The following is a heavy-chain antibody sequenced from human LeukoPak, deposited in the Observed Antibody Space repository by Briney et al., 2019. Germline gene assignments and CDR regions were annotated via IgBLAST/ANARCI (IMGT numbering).Heavy chain of an antibody. V-gene: IGHV3-74*03. J-gene: IGHJ5*01. CDR1: GFTFSGYW. CDR2: INSDGYSI. Sequence: PGGSLRLSCAASGFTFSGYWMHWVRQAPGKGLVWVSRINSDGYSITYADSVKGRFTISRDNAKNTLYLQMNSLIAEDTAVYFCTRAGCSSGFDSWGQGTLVTVSS. D-gene: IGHD6-19*01. CDR3: TRAGCSSGFDS.